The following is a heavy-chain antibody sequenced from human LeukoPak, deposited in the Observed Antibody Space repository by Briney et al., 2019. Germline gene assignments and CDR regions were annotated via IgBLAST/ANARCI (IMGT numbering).Heavy chain of an antibody. D-gene: IGHD3-16*01. CDR3: ARTRTSCYGGEDAFDV. J-gene: IGHJ3*01. Sequence: SGPTLVNPTQTLTLTCTFSGFSLSTTAMCVSWIRQPPGKALEWLARIDWDDAKYYSTSLKARLTISKDTSKNQVVLTMTNMDPVDTATYYCARTRTSCYGGEDAFDVWGQGTMVTVSS. CDR2: IDWDDAK. CDR1: GFSLSTTAMC. V-gene: IGHV2-70*11.